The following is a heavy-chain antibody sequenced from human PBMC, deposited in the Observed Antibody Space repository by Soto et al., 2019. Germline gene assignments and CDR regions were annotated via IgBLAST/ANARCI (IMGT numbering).Heavy chain of an antibody. V-gene: IGHV4-61*05. CDR1: GDSISSNSHY. CDR2: IYYSGST. CDR3: ARARATIAAAAIFDC. Sequence: SETLSLTCTVSGDSISSNSHYWSWIRQPPRKGLEWIGYIYYSGSTNYNPSLKSRVTISVDTSKNQFSLKLTSVTAADTAVYYCARARATIAAAAIFDCWGQGTLVTVSS. D-gene: IGHD6-13*01. J-gene: IGHJ4*02.